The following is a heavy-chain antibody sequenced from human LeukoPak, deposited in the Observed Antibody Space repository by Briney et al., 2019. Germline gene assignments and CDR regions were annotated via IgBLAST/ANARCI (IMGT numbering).Heavy chain of an antibody. CDR2: VNVDGSNT. V-gene: IGHV3-23*01. Sequence: GGSLRLSCAASGFTFDNYRMSWVRQAPGKGLEWVSTVNVDGSNTYYADSVKGRFTISRDNSKSTLILQMNSLRVEDTALYYCTKRVKYGGTWDHFADWGQGTLVTVSS. CDR1: GFTFDNYR. J-gene: IGHJ4*02. CDR3: TKRVKYGGTWDHFAD. D-gene: IGHD1-26*01.